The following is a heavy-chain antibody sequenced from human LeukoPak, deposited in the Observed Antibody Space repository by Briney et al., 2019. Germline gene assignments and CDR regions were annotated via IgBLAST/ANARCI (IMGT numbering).Heavy chain of an antibody. V-gene: IGHV3-30*03. CDR2: ISYDGSNK. D-gene: IGHD1-26*01. Sequence: EGSLRLSCAASGFTFSNYGMHWVRQAPGKGLEWVSLISYDGSNKYYADSVKGRFTISRDNSKNTLYLQMNSLRAEDTAVYYCASPKRNSGSYDYWGQGTLVTVSS. J-gene: IGHJ4*02. CDR1: GFTFSNYG. CDR3: ASPKRNSGSYDY.